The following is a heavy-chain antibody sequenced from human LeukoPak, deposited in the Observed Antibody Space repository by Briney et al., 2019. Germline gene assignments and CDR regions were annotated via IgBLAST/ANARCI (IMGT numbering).Heavy chain of an antibody. J-gene: IGHJ4*02. Sequence: GGSLRLSCAASGFTFSSSWMSWVRQAPGKGLEWATNVNPDGSDKYYLDSVKGRFTISRDNAKNSLYLQMNSLRAEDTAVYYCARDKDYYGSGSYYLHWGQGTLVTVSS. V-gene: IGHV3-7*03. D-gene: IGHD3-10*01. CDR1: GFTFSSSW. CDR2: VNPDGSDK. CDR3: ARDKDYYGSGSYYLH.